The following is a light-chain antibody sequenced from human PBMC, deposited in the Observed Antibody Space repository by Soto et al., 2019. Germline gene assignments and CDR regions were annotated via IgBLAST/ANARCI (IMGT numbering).Light chain of an antibody. J-gene: IGLJ2*01. V-gene: IGLV2-14*01. CDR3: ASYASSTAVV. Sequence: QSALTQPASVSGSPGQSITISCTGTSSDVGGFDYVSWYQQHPGEAPKLMISEVSNRPSGVSSRFSGSKSANTASLTISGLQAEDEAYYYCASYASSTAVVFGGGTKL. CDR1: SSDVGGFDY. CDR2: EVS.